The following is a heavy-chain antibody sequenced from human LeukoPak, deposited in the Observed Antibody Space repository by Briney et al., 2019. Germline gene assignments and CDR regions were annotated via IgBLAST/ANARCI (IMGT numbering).Heavy chain of an antibody. J-gene: IGHJ4*02. Sequence: PSETLSLTCTVSGGSISSGDYYWSWIRQPPGKGLEWIGYIYYSGSTYYNPSLKSRVTISVDTSKNQFSLKLSSVTAADTAVYYCARVYPSTMGFGELFPSYYFDYWGQGTLVTVSS. V-gene: IGHV4-30-4*01. CDR2: IYYSGST. CDR3: ARVYPSTMGFGELFPSYYFDY. CDR1: GGSISSGDYY. D-gene: IGHD3-10*01.